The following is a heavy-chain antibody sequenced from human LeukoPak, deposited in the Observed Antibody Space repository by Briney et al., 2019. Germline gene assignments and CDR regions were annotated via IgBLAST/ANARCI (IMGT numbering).Heavy chain of an antibody. V-gene: IGHV4-31*03. CDR2: IYYSGST. CDR1: GGSISSGGYY. D-gene: IGHD6-25*01. CDR3: ALSGGISPTLTFDI. Sequence: SQTLSLTCTVSGGSISSGGYYWSWIRQRPGKGLEWIGYIYYSGSTYYNPSLKSRVTISVDTSKNQFSLKLSSVTAADTAVYYCALSGGISPTLTFDIWGQGTMVTVSS. J-gene: IGHJ3*02.